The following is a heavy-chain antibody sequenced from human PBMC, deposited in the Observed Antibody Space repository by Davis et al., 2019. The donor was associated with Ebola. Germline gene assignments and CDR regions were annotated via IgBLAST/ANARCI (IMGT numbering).Heavy chain of an antibody. J-gene: IGHJ6*03. V-gene: IGHV3-7*01. CDR3: ARAQVGYSSSWYPGGGYYYYYYMDV. Sequence: GESLKISCAASGFTFSSYSMNWVRQAPGKGLEWVANIKQDGSEKYYVDSVKGRFTISRDNAKNSLYLQMNSLRAEDTAVYYCARAQVGYSSSWYPGGGYYYYYYMDVWGKGTTVTVSS. D-gene: IGHD6-13*01. CDR1: GFTFSSYS. CDR2: IKQDGSEK.